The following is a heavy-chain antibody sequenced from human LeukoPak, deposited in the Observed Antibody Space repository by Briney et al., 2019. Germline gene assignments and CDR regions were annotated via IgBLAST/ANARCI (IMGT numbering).Heavy chain of an antibody. J-gene: IGHJ5*02. CDR1: GYTFINYD. D-gene: IGHD6-25*01. V-gene: IGHV1-8*03. Sequence: ASVKVSCKASGYTFINYDINWVRQATGQGLEWIGWMKPNSGTTGYAQKFQGRVTISRNTSISTAYMELTSLTSEDTAVYYCARAFRHIAPGAIGSYWFDPWGEGTVVSVSS. CDR2: MKPNSGTT. CDR3: ARAFRHIAPGAIGSYWFDP.